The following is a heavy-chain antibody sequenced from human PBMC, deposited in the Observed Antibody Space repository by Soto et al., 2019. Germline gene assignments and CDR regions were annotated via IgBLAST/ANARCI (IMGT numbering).Heavy chain of an antibody. CDR2: INAGNGNT. D-gene: IGHD2-2*01. V-gene: IGHV1-3*01. J-gene: IGHJ3*02. CDR3: ARDLATVSGVPAAMWLFALDI. CDR1: GYTFTSYA. Sequence: ASVKVSCKASGYTFTSYAMHWVRQAPGQRLEWMGWINAGNGNTKYSQKFQGRVTITRDTSASTAYMELSSLRSEDTAVYYCARDLATVSGVPAAMWLFALDIWGQGTMVTVSS.